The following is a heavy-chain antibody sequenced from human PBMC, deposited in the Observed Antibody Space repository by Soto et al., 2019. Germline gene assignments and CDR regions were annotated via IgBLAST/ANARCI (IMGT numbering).Heavy chain of an antibody. V-gene: IGHV3-43*01. J-gene: IGHJ4*02. CDR1: GFTFDEYS. CDR2: ISWDSTNT. Sequence: EVQLVESGGVVVQPGGSLRLSCAASGFTFDEYSMHWVRQAPGEGLEWVSLISWDSTNTFYADSVKGRFTISRDNSKNSLYLQMNSLRTEDTALYDCAKEMGTMYFDYWGQGTLVTVSS. CDR3: AKEMGTMYFDY. D-gene: IGHD1-1*01.